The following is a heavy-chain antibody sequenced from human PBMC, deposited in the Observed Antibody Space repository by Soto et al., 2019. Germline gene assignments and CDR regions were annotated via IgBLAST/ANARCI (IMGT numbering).Heavy chain of an antibody. J-gene: IGHJ3*01. D-gene: IGHD6-19*01. CDR2: IKQDGSEK. CDR1: GFTFSSYW. V-gene: IGHV3-7*03. Sequence: GGSLRLSCAASGFTFSSYWMSWVRQAPGKGLEWVANIKQDGSEKYYVDSVKGRFTISRDNAKNTLYLQMNSLRAEDTAVYYLTRLYGSSWYLCAFDVWGQGTTVTVSS. CDR3: TRLYGSSWYLCAFDV.